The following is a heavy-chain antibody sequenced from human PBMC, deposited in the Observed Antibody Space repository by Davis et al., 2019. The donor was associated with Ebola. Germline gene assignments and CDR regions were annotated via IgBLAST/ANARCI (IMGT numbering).Heavy chain of an antibody. J-gene: IGHJ2*01. D-gene: IGHD4-17*01. CDR3: ARHAYGDFWYFDL. V-gene: IGHV3-66*04. CDR1: GLRFTSSG. Sequence: GESLKISCAASGLRFTSSGLCWVRRAPGKGPEWVSVLYRDGRTYYADSVKGRFTISRDNSKNTLFLQMNSLRAEDTAMYHCARHAYGDFWYFDLWGRGTRVTVSS. CDR2: LYRDGRT.